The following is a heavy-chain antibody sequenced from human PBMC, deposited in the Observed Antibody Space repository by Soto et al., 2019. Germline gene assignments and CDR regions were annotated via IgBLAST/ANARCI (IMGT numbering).Heavy chain of an antibody. V-gene: IGHV3-30*18. Sequence: QVELVESGGGVVQPGRSLRLSCEASGFTFSGYGMHWVRQAPGKGLEWVAAISHDGSDRYYADSVKGRFTISRDNSKNTLYLQMNSLRSEDTAIDYCPKGTAMAYQWFAPGGQGTLVTVSS. CDR1: GFTFSGYG. CDR3: PKGTAMAYQWFAP. J-gene: IGHJ5*02. D-gene: IGHD5-18*01. CDR2: ISHDGSDR.